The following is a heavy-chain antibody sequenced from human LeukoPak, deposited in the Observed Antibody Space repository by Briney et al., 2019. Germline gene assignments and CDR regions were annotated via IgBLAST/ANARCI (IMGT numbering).Heavy chain of an antibody. CDR1: GGSTSSSSYY. V-gene: IGHV4-39*01. CDR2: IYYSGST. J-gene: IGHJ4*02. Sequence: PSETLSLTCTVSGGSTSSSSYYWGWIREPPGKGLEWIGRIYYSGSTYYNPSLKSRVTISVDTSKNQFSLKLNSVTAADTAVYYCARLDDRAARIAVGRSSTWSSRRGFDYWGQGTLVIVSS. D-gene: IGHD6-13*01. CDR3: ARLDDRAARIAVGRSSTWSSRRGFDY.